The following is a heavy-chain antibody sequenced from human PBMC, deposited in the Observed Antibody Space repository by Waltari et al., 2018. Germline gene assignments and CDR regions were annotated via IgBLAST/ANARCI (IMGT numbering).Heavy chain of an antibody. J-gene: IGHJ5*02. CDR1: GGSISGFY. V-gene: IGHV4-59*01. Sequence: QVQLQESGARMLKPSETLSLICTVSGGSISGFYWSWCRQPPGKGLDWIGYIYYTGSTNCPPHLKSRVPMSVDTSPNQVSLKLSSVTAADTAFYYCARGAACDWEWFDPWGQGTLVTVSS. CDR2: IYYTGST. D-gene: IGHD2-21*02. CDR3: ARGAACDWEWFDP.